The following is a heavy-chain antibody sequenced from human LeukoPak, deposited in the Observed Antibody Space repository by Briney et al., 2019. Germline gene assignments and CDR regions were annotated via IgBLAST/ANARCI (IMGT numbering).Heavy chain of an antibody. Sequence: PGGSLRLSCAASGFTFSSYAMSWVRQAPGKGLEWVSAISGSGGSTYYADSVKGRFTISRDNSKNTLYLQMNSLRAEDTAVYYCAKDSPNSKYYYDSSGYYFAAHDYWGQGTLVTVSS. J-gene: IGHJ4*02. CDR3: AKDSPNSKYYYDSSGYYFAAHDY. D-gene: IGHD3-22*01. CDR2: ISGSGGST. CDR1: GFTFSSYA. V-gene: IGHV3-23*01.